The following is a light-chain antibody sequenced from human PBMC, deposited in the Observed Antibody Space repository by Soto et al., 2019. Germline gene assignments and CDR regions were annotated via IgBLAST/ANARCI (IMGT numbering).Light chain of an antibody. J-gene: IGKJ5*01. CDR2: DAS. V-gene: IGKV3-11*01. CDR1: QSVGSY. Sequence: EIVLTQSPATLSLSPGERATLSCRASQSVGSYLAWYQQKPGQAPRLLIYDASNRATGIPARFNGSESGTDFTLTISSLEPEDFAVYYCQQRSNWPITFGQGTRLEIK. CDR3: QQRSNWPIT.